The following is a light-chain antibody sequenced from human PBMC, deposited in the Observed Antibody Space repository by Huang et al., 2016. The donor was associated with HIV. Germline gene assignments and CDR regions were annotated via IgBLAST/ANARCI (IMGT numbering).Light chain of an antibody. V-gene: IGKV3-20*01. CDR2: GAS. Sequence: ENVLTQSPGTLSLSPGERATLSCRASQSVSSSSLAWYLQKPGQAPRRLIYGASSRATGIPDRFSGSGSGTDFTLTISRLEPEDFAVYYCQQYGSSPFTFGPGTKVDIK. CDR3: QQYGSSPFT. J-gene: IGKJ3*01. CDR1: QSVSSSS.